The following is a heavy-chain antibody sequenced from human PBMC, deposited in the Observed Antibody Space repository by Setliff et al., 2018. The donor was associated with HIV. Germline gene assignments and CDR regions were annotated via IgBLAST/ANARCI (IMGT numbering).Heavy chain of an antibody. CDR3: ARALYLRLGIAVAGLDAFDI. J-gene: IGHJ3*02. Sequence: SYWMSWVRQAQGKGLEWVANIKQDGSEKYYVDSVKGRFTISRDNAKNALSLQMNSLRAEDTAVYYCARALYLRLGIAVAGLDAFDIWGQGTMVTVSS. CDR2: IKQDGSEK. D-gene: IGHD6-19*01. CDR1: SYW. V-gene: IGHV3-7*03.